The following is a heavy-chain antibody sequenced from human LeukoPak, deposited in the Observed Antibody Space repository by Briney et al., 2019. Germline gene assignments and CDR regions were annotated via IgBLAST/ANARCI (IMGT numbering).Heavy chain of an antibody. V-gene: IGHV3-23*01. D-gene: IGHD3-22*01. J-gene: IGHJ4*02. CDR3: AYFDSSGYYYGRLRY. CDR1: RFTFSRHA. CDR2: ISAGGGGT. Sequence: GGSLRLSCAASRFTFSRHAMSWVRQTPGKGLEWVSNISAGGGGTHYADSVKCRFTISRDNSKSTLYLQMNSLRAEDTAVYCCAYFDSSGYYYGRLRYWGQGTPVTVSS.